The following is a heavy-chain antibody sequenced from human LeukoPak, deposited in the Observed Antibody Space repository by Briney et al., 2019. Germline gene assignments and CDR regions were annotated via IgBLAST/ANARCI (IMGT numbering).Heavy chain of an antibody. V-gene: IGHV3-23*01. CDR2: IGVDGESA. J-gene: IGHJ4*02. D-gene: IGHD6-19*01. Sequence: GGSLRLSYTVSGFSHSTYGMRWVRQAQGKGLQTISAIGVDGESAYSAASVKGRLTISRDNSKNTLYLQMNSVRVEDTAVYYCAQGYNSGWYAHWGQGSLVSVSS. CDR3: AQGYNSGWYAH. CDR1: GFSHSTYG.